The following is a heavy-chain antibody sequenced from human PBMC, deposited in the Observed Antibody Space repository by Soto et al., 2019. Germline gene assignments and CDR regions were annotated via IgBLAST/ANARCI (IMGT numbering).Heavy chain of an antibody. CDR1: GGSISSGGYY. V-gene: IGHV4-31*03. CDR3: ARDSLDSSGNFMRHPDAFDV. Sequence: QVQLQESGPGLVKPSETLSLTCTVSGGSISSGGYYWSWIRQHPGEGPEWIGSTYYSGNTYYKPSLKSRVTISIDTSKNQFSLQLSSVTVADTAVYFCARDSLDSSGNFMRHPDAFDVWGQGTGVAVSS. D-gene: IGHD3-22*01. J-gene: IGHJ3*01. CDR2: TYYSGNT.